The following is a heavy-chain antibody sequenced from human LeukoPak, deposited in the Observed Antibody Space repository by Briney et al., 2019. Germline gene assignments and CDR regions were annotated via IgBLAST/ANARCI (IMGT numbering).Heavy chain of an antibody. J-gene: IGHJ3*02. D-gene: IGHD7-27*01. Sequence: GGSLRLSCAASGFTFSSYAMSWVRQAPGKGLEWVSAISGSGGSTYYADSVKGRFTISRDNSKNTLYLQMNSLRAEDTAVYYCAKARGDSKTGDVAFDIWGQGTMVTVSS. CDR3: AKARGDSKTGDVAFDI. CDR2: ISGSGGST. CDR1: GFTFSSYA. V-gene: IGHV3-23*01.